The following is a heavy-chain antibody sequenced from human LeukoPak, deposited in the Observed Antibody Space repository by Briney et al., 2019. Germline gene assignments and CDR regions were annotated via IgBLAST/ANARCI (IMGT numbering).Heavy chain of an antibody. Sequence: GGSLRLSCAASGFTFSDYYMSWIRQAPGKGLEWVSYISSSGSTIYYADSVKGRFTISRDNAKNSLYLQINSLRAEDTAVYYCAREITMVRGGKCSFDYWGQGTLVTVSS. CDR2: ISSSGSTI. V-gene: IGHV3-11*04. J-gene: IGHJ4*02. D-gene: IGHD3-10*01. CDR1: GFTFSDYY. CDR3: AREITMVRGGKCSFDY.